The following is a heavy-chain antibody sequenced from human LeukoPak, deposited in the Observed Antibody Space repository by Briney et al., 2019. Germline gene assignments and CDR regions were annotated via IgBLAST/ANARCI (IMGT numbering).Heavy chain of an antibody. CDR3: ASSIAVAGSFDY. V-gene: IGHV3-30-3*01. J-gene: IGHJ4*02. CDR2: ISYDGSNK. Sequence: GGSLRLSCAASGFTFSSYAIHWVRQAPGKGLEWVAVISYDGSNKYYADSVKGRFTISRDNSKNTLYLQMNSLRAEDTAVYYCASSIAVAGSFDYWGQGTLVTVSS. D-gene: IGHD6-19*01. CDR1: GFTFSSYA.